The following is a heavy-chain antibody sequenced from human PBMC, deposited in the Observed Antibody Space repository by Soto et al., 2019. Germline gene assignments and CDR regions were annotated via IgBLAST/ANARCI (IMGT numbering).Heavy chain of an antibody. D-gene: IGHD3-3*01. CDR3: AAGFTYYDFWSGYLQL. V-gene: IGHV1-58*02. Sequence: SVKVSCKASGFTFTSSAMQWVRQARGQRLEWIGWIVVGSGDTNYAQKFQERVTITRDMSTSTAYMELSSLRSEDTAVYYCAAGFTYYDFWSGYLQLWGQGTLVTVSS. CDR1: GFTFTSSA. J-gene: IGHJ4*02. CDR2: IVVGSGDT.